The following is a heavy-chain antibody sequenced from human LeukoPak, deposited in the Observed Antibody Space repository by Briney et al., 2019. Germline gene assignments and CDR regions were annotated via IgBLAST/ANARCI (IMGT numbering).Heavy chain of an antibody. CDR2: ISYSGST. J-gene: IGHJ4*02. Sequence: PETLSLTCTVSGVSISTYSWSWIRQPPGKGLEWIGYISYSGSTSYNPSLRSRVTISVDTSKNQFSLKLSSVTAADTVVYYCARRVHYYDTSGYSYYFDYWGQGTLVTVSS. CDR1: GVSISTYS. D-gene: IGHD3-22*01. V-gene: IGHV4-59*08. CDR3: ARRVHYYDTSGYSYYFDY.